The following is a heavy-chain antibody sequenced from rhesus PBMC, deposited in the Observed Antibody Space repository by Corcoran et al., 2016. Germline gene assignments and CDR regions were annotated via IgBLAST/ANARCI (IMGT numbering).Heavy chain of an antibody. D-gene: IGHD6-31*01. CDR2: ISYTGST. J-gene: IGHJ4*01. Sequence: QVQLQESGPGLMKPSETLSLTCAVSGGSISSRYYYWGWISHAPGKGLEWIGYISYTGSTSYNPSLKSRVTISRDTSKNQFSLKLSSVTAADTAVYYCARHPVGGYSSDWGQGVLVTVSS. V-gene: IGHV4-122*02. CDR3: ARHPVGGYSSD. CDR1: GGSISSRYYY.